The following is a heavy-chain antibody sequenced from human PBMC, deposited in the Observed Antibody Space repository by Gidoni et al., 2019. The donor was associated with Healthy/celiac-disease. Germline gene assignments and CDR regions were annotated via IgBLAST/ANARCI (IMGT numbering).Heavy chain of an antibody. CDR1: GFSLSNARMG. J-gene: IGHJ5*02. CDR3: ARIPIWTIFGVVTWFDP. Sequence: QVTLKESGPVLVKPTETLTLTCTVSGFSLSNARMGVSWIRQPPGKALEWLAHIFSNDEKSHSTSLKGRLTISKDTSKSQVVLTMTNMDPVDTATYYCARIPIWTIFGVVTWFDPWGQGNLVTVSS. CDR2: IFSNDEK. V-gene: IGHV2-26*01. D-gene: IGHD3-3*01.